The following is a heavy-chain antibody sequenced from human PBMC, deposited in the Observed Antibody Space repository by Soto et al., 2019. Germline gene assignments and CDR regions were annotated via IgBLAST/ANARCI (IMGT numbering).Heavy chain of an antibody. CDR1: GFTFSSYA. D-gene: IGHD3-10*01. V-gene: IGHV3-30-3*01. Sequence: QVQLVESGGGVVQPGRSLRLSCAASGFTFSSYAMHWVRQAPGKGLEWVAVISYDGSNKYYADSVKGRFTISRDNSKNTLYLQRNSLRAEDTAVYYCAREGQYYYGPAGHFDYWGQGTLGTVSS. CDR2: ISYDGSNK. J-gene: IGHJ4*02. CDR3: AREGQYYYGPAGHFDY.